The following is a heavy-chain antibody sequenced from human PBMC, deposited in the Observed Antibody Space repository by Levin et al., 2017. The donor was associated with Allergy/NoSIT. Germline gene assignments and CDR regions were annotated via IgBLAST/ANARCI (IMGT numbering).Heavy chain of an antibody. CDR3: AMTNSDYHDGRDY. V-gene: IGHV3-21*01. D-gene: IGHD3-16*01. Sequence: GGSLRLSCAASGFTFSSYSMNWGRQAPGKGLERDSFITSSSTYIYYADSVKGRFTISRDNAKNSLYLQMNSLRAEDTAVYSCAMTNSDYHDGRDYWGQGTLVTVSS. CDR1: GFTFSSYS. CDR2: ITSSSTYI. J-gene: IGHJ4*02.